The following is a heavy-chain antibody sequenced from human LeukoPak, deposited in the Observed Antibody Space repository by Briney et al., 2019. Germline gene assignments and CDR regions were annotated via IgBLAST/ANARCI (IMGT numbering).Heavy chain of an antibody. CDR2: ISSSSSTI. CDR1: GFTFSSYS. Sequence: PGGSLRLSCAASGFTFSSYSMNWVRQAPGKGLEWVSYISSSSSTIYYADSVKGRFTISRDNAKNSLYLQMNSLRAEDTAVYYCARKGYGNWNYGRFDYWGQGTLVTVSS. J-gene: IGHJ4*02. CDR3: ARKGYGNWNYGRFDY. V-gene: IGHV3-48*01. D-gene: IGHD1-7*01.